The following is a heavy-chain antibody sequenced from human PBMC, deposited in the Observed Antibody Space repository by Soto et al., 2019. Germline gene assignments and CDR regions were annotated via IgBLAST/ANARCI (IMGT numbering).Heavy chain of an antibody. CDR1: GGSISSGGYY. CDR2: IYYSGST. Sequence: PSETLSLTCTVSGGSISSGGYYWSWIRQHPGKGLEWIGYIYYSGSTYYNPSLKSRVTISVDTSKNQFSLKLSSVTAADTAVYYCARLPRGQLLYAEWFGFDYWGQGTLVTVSS. V-gene: IGHV4-31*03. CDR3: ARLPRGQLLYAEWFGFDY. J-gene: IGHJ4*02. D-gene: IGHD2-2*02.